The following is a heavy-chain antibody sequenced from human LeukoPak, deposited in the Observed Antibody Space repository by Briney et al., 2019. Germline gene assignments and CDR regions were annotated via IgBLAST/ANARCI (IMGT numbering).Heavy chain of an antibody. CDR2: ISAYNGNT. V-gene: IGHV1-18*01. CDR3: ARDLPPRGP. Sequence: SWVRQAPGQGLEWMGWISAYNGNTNCAQKLQGRVTMTTDTSTSTAYMELRSLRSDDTAVYYCARDLPPRGPWGQGTLVTVSS. J-gene: IGHJ5*02.